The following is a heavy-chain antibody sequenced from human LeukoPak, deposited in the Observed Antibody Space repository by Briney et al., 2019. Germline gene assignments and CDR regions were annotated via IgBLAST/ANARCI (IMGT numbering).Heavy chain of an antibody. J-gene: IGHJ4*02. V-gene: IGHV3-23*01. CDR2: ISGSGGST. CDR1: GFTFSSYA. D-gene: IGHD6-6*01. CDR3: AKGEAYSSSSDTDY. Sequence: GGSLRLSCAASGFTFSSYAMSWVRQAPGKGLEWVSAISGSGGSTYYADSVEGRFTISRDNSKNTLYLQMNSLRAEDTAVYYCAKGEAYSSSSDTDYWGQGTLVTVSS.